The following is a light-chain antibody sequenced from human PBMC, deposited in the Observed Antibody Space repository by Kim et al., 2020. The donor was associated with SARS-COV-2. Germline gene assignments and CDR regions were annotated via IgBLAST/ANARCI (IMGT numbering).Light chain of an antibody. CDR2: QDS. CDR3: QAWDSSTYV. Sequence: SYELTQPPSVSVSPGQTASITCSGDKLGDKYACWYKQEPGQSPVLVIYQDSKRPSGIPERFSGSNSGNTATLTISGTQAMDEADYYCQAWDSSTYVFGTGTKVTVL. V-gene: IGLV3-1*01. CDR1: KLGDKY. J-gene: IGLJ1*01.